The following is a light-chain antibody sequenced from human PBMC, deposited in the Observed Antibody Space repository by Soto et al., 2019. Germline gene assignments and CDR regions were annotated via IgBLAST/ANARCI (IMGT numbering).Light chain of an antibody. CDR3: AAWDDSLSAGV. J-gene: IGLJ7*02. CDR1: RSNIGTNF. Sequence: QSVLTQPPSASGAPGQRVTIPCSGSRSNIGTNFVYWYQQFPGTAPRLLIHWNNQRPSGVPDRFSGSKSGTSASLAISGLRSEDEADYYCAAWDDSLSAGVFGGGTQLTAL. CDR2: WNN. V-gene: IGLV1-47*01.